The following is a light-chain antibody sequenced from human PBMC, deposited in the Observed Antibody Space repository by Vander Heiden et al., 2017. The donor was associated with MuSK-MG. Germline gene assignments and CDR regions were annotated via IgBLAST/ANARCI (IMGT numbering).Light chain of an antibody. J-gene: IGKJ5*01. CDR2: DAS. V-gene: IGKV1-33*01. Sequence: DIQMTQSPSSLSASVGDRVTITCQASQDISNYLNWDQQKPGKAPKLLIYDASNLETGVQSRFSGSGSGTDFTFTISSLQTEDIATYYTQHYDNRTFGQGTRLEIK. CDR3: QHYDNRT. CDR1: QDISNY.